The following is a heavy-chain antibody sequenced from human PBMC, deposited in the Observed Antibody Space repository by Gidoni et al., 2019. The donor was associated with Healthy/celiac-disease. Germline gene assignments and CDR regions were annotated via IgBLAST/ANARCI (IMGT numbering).Heavy chain of an antibody. V-gene: IGHV3-15*07. CDR3: TTDPVYDFWSGDYYYYGMDV. CDR2: IKSKTDGGTT. J-gene: IGHJ6*02. D-gene: IGHD3-3*01. CDR1: GFTFSNAW. Sequence: EVQLVESGGGLVKPGGSLRLSCAASGFTFSNAWMNWVRQAPGKGLEWVGRIKSKTDGGTTDYAAPVKGRFTISRDDSKNTLYLQMNSLKTEDTAVYYCTTDPVYDFWSGDYYYYGMDVWGQGTTVTVSS.